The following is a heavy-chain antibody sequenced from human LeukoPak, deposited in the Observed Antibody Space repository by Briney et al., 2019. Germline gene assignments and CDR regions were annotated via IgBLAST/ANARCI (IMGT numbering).Heavy chain of an antibody. CDR2: ICGSGGST. Sequence: GGSLRLSCAASGFTFSSYAMSWVRQAPGKGLEWVSAICGSGGSTYYADSVKGRFTISRDNSKNTLYLQMNSLRAEDTAVYYCAKNDPGPGITMVRGVITFDYWGQGTLVTVSS. V-gene: IGHV3-23*01. J-gene: IGHJ4*02. CDR1: GFTFSSYA. CDR3: AKNDPGPGITMVRGVITFDY. D-gene: IGHD3-10*01.